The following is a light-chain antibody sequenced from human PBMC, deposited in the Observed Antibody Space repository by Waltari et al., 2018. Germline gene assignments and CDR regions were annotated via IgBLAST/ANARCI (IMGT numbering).Light chain of an antibody. V-gene: IGLV3-21*02. CDR3: QVWDNSSDHVV. J-gene: IGLJ3*02. CDR1: NIGYKG. CDR2: DDY. Sequence: SYALAQPPSVSVAPGQTAKITCGGDNIGYKGVHWYQQKPGQAPLLVIYDDYYRPAGIPGRFSGSNSGNTATLTISRVEAGDEADYYCQVWDNSSDHVVFGGGTKLTVL.